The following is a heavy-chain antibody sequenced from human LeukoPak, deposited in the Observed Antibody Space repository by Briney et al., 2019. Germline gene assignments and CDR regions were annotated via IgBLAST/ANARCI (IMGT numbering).Heavy chain of an antibody. CDR2: INPSGDGT. CDR3: ARHPSDY. Sequence: ASVKVSCKASGDTLTSYYIHWVGQAPGQGLEWMGIINPSGDGTSYAQKFQGRVTMTRDTSTSTVYMELSSLRSEDTAVYYCARHPSDYWGQGTLVTVSS. CDR1: GDTLTSYY. J-gene: IGHJ4*02. V-gene: IGHV1-46*01.